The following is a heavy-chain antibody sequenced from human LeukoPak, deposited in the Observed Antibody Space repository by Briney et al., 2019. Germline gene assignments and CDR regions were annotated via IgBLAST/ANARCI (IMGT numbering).Heavy chain of an antibody. Sequence: PSETLSLTCAVYGGSFSGYYWSWIRQPPGKGLEWIGEINHSGSTNYNPSLKSRVTISVDTSKNQFSLKLSSVTAADTAVYYCARGSPNYYDSSGYYPYFDYWGQGTLVTVSS. D-gene: IGHD3-22*01. CDR1: GGSFSGYY. J-gene: IGHJ4*02. CDR3: ARGSPNYYDSSGYYPYFDY. V-gene: IGHV4-34*01. CDR2: INHSGST.